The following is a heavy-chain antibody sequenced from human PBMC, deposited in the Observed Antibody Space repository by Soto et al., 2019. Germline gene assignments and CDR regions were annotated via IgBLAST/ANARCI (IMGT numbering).Heavy chain of an antibody. CDR3: AKDPTYYYGSGSDWFDP. CDR2: ISGSGGST. D-gene: IGHD3-10*01. Sequence: GGSLRLSCAASGFTFSSYARSWVRQAPGKGLEWVSAISGSGGSTYYADSVKGRFTISRDNSKNTLYLQMNSLRAEDTAVYYCAKDPTYYYGSGSDWFDPWGQGTLVTVSS. J-gene: IGHJ5*02. CDR1: GFTFSSYA. V-gene: IGHV3-23*01.